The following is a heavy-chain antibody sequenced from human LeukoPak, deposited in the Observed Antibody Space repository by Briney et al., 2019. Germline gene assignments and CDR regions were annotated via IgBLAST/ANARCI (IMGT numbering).Heavy chain of an antibody. CDR3: ARERWEGGSYVMGFDY. V-gene: IGHV4-59*11. D-gene: IGHD1-26*01. CDR2: IYYSGST. Sequence: PSETLSLTCSVSGGSIRSHYWNWIRQPPGKGLEGLGHIYYSGSTYYNPSLKSRITISVDTSKNQFSLRLSSVTAADTAVYYCARERWEGGSYVMGFDYWGQGALVTVSS. J-gene: IGHJ4*02. CDR1: GGSIRSHY.